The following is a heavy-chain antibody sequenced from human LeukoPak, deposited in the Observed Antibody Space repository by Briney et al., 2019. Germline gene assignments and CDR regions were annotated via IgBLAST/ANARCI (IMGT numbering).Heavy chain of an antibody. CDR2: ISGSGGNT. CDR3: AKDHGYSVEPSFDY. Sequence: GGSLRLSCAASGFTFSSYAMSWVRQAPGKGLEWVSAISGSGGNTYYADSVKGRFTISRDNSKNTLYLQMNSLRAEDTAVYYCAKDHGYSVEPSFDYWGQGTLVTVSS. D-gene: IGHD1-14*01. V-gene: IGHV3-23*01. CDR1: GFTFSSYA. J-gene: IGHJ4*02.